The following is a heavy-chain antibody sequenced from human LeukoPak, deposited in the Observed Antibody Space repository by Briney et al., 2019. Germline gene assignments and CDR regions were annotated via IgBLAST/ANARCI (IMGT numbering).Heavy chain of an antibody. CDR2: ISSSSSYI. CDR1: GFTFSSYS. CDR3: AREEGTDCGGDCYSGY. J-gene: IGHJ4*02. D-gene: IGHD2-21*02. Sequence: GGSLRLSCGASGFTFSSYSMNWVRQAPGKGPEWVSSISSSSSYIYYADSVKGRFTVSRDNAKNSLYLQMNGLRAEDTAVYYCAREEGTDCGGDCYSGYWGQGTLVTVSS. V-gene: IGHV3-21*01.